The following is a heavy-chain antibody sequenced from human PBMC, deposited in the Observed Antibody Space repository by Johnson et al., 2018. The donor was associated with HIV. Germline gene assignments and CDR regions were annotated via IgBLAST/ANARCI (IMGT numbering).Heavy chain of an antibody. CDR1: GFTFSSYA. V-gene: IGHV3-30-3*01. CDR3: ARDYGDYAHDAFDI. Sequence: QEQLVESGGGVVQHGRSLRLSCAASGFTFSSYAMHWVRQAPGKGLEWVAVISYDGSNKYYADSVKGRFTISRDNSKNTLYLQMNSLRAEDTAVYYCARDYGDYAHDAFDIWGQGTMVTVSS. D-gene: IGHD4-17*01. J-gene: IGHJ3*02. CDR2: ISYDGSNK.